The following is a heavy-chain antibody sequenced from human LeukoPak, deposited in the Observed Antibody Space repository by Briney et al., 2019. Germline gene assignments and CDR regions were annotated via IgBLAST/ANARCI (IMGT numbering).Heavy chain of an antibody. CDR3: AKVSGYSSSPPGD. D-gene: IGHD6-6*01. J-gene: IGHJ4*02. CDR2: ISGSGGST. V-gene: IGHV3-23*01. Sequence: PGGSPRLSCAASGFTFSSYAMSWVRQAPGKGLEWVSAISGSGGSTYYADSVKGRFTISRDNSKNTLYLQMNSLRAEDTAVYYCAKVSGYSSSPPGDWGQGTLVTVSS. CDR1: GFTFSSYA.